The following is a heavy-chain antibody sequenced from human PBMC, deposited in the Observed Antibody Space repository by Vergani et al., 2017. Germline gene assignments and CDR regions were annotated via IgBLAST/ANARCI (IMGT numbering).Heavy chain of an antibody. V-gene: IGHV3-53*02. J-gene: IGHJ4*02. D-gene: IGHD5-24*01. CDR2: IYSGGST. Sequence: EVQLVETGGGLIQPGGSLRLSCAASGFTVSSNYMSWVRQAPGKGLAWVSVIYSGGSTYYADSVKGRFTISRDNSKNTLYLQMNSLRAEDTAVYYCARASRDGYNPYYFDYWGQGTLVTVSS. CDR3: ARASRDGYNPYYFDY. CDR1: GFTVSSNY.